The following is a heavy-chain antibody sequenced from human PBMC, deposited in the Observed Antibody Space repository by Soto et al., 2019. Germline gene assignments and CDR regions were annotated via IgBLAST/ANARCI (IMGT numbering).Heavy chain of an antibody. CDR2: ISGSGGST. CDR1: GFTFSSYA. D-gene: IGHD3-3*01. V-gene: IGHV3-23*01. J-gene: IGHJ1*01. CDR3: AKDGNYDFWSGYRTAEYFQH. Sequence: PGGSLRLSCAASGFTFSSYAMSWVRQAPGKGLEWVSAISGSGGSTYYADSVKGRFTISRDNSKNTLYLQMNSLRAEDTAVYYCAKDGNYDFWSGYRTAEYFQHWGQGTLVTVSS.